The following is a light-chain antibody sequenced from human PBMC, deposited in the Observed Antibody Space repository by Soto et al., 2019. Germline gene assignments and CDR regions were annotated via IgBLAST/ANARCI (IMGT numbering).Light chain of an antibody. J-gene: IGLJ1*01. V-gene: IGLV2-14*03. CDR1: SSDVGGYNF. CDR2: DVN. CDR3: SSYTSSSTLV. Sequence: QSALTQPASVSGSPGQSITISCTGTSSDVGGYNFVSWYQQHPGKVPNLMIYDVNTRPSGVSDRFSGSKSGNTASLTISGLQAEDEADYYCSSYTSSSTLVFGTGTQLTVL.